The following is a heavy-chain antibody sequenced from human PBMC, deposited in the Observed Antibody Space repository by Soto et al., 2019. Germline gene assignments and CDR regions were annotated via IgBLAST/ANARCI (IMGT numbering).Heavy chain of an antibody. Sequence: PSETLSLTCTVSGDSISGTSYYWGWIRQPPGKGLEWIGSTSYFGSSYYNPSLKSRVTISLDTSKKQFSLHMRSVTAADTAVYYCARHAPIVEAGTGWFDPWGQGTRVTVSS. CDR3: ARHAPIVEAGTGWFDP. CDR2: TSYFGSS. CDR1: GDSISGTSYY. V-gene: IGHV4-39*01. D-gene: IGHD1-26*01. J-gene: IGHJ5*02.